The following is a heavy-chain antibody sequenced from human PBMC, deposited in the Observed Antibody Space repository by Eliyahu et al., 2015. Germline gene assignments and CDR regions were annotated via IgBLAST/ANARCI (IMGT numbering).Heavy chain of an antibody. CDR3: ARQSDGSWFWYDAFDI. CDR2: IYTSGST. V-gene: IGHV4-4*09. Sequence: TCTVSGGSISSYYWSWIRQPPGKGLEWIGYIYTSGSTNYNPSLKSRVTISVDTSKNQFSLKLSSVTAADTAVYYCARQSDGSWFWYDAFDIWGQGTMVTVSS. J-gene: IGHJ3*02. CDR1: GGSISSYY. D-gene: IGHD6-13*01.